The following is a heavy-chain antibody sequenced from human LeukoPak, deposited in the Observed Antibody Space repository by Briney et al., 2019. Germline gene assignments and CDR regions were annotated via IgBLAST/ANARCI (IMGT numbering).Heavy chain of an antibody. Sequence: GGSLRLSCAASGFTFSSYWMSWVRQAPGKGLEWVANIKQDGSEKYYVDSVKGRFTISRDNAKNSLYLQMNSLRAEDTAVYYCARAGFTYYNDSSGYTKFDYWGQGTLVTVSS. D-gene: IGHD3-22*01. V-gene: IGHV3-7*01. CDR1: GFTFSSYW. CDR2: IKQDGSEK. J-gene: IGHJ4*02. CDR3: ARAGFTYYNDSSGYTKFDY.